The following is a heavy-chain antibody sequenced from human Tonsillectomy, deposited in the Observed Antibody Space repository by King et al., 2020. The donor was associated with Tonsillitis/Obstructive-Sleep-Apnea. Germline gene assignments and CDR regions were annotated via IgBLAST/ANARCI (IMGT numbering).Heavy chain of an antibody. CDR3: ARQTLGAIFQYFPH. J-gene: IGHJ1*01. Sequence: EVQLVESGGGLIQPGGSLRLSCAASGFTVSSNYMSWVRQAPGKGLEWGSVIYSGGSTYYADSVKGRFTISRDNSKNTLYLQMNSLRAEDTAVYYWARQTLGAIFQYFPHWGQGTLVTVSS. CDR1: GFTVSSNY. CDR2: IYSGGST. V-gene: IGHV3-53*01. D-gene: IGHD3-3*01.